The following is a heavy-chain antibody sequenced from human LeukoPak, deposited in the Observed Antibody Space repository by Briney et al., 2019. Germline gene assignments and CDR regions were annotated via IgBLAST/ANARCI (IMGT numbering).Heavy chain of an antibody. J-gene: IGHJ5*02. Sequence: PGGSLRLSCAASGFTFSHAWMSWVRQAPGKGLEWVGRIKSKTDGGTTDYAAPVKGRFTISRDDSENTLYLQMNGLKTEDTAVYYCTTVLWVGEPHVVTAHAVEPWGQGTLVTVSS. CDR1: GFTFSHAW. V-gene: IGHV3-15*01. CDR3: TTVLWVGEPHVVTAHAVEP. D-gene: IGHD2-21*02. CDR2: IKSKTDGGTT.